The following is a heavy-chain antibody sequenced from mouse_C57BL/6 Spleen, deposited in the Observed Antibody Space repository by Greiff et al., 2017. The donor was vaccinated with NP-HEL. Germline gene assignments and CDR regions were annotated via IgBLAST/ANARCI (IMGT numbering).Heavy chain of an antibody. CDR1: GYTFTSYW. J-gene: IGHJ1*03. V-gene: IGHV1-72*01. Sequence: QVQLQQPGAELVKPGASVKLSCKASGYTFTSYWMHWVKQRPGRGLEWIGRIDPNSGGTKYNEKFKGKATLTVDKPSSTAYMQLSSLTSEDAAVYYCASGTYYYGSRMGYFDVWGTGTTVTVSS. CDR2: IDPNSGGT. D-gene: IGHD1-1*01. CDR3: ASGTYYYGSRMGYFDV.